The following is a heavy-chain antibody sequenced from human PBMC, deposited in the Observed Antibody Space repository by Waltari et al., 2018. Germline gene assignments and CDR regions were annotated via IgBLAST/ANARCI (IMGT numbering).Heavy chain of an antibody. CDR2: IYYSGST. D-gene: IGHD3-22*01. V-gene: IGHV4-59*01. CDR3: ARLIRYYDSSGYHWYFDL. Sequence: QVQLQESDPGLVKPSETLSLTCTVSGGSISSYYWSWIRQPPGKGLEWIGYIYYSGSTNYNPSLKSRVTIAVDTSKNQFSLKLSSVTAADTAVYYCARLIRYYDSSGYHWYFDLWGRGTLVTVSS. CDR1: GGSISSYY. J-gene: IGHJ2*01.